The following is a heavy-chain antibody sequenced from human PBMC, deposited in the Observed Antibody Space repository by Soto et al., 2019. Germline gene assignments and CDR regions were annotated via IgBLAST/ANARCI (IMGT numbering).Heavy chain of an antibody. CDR1: GYIFTSYG. Sequence: QVQLVQSGAEVKKPGASVKVSCKASGYIFTSYGITWVRQAPGQGLEWMGWVSAYNGNTKYAQKLQSRVTMSTDTSTSTAYMERRSLRSDDTAVYYCTRGAGQGSGSYDWGQGTLVTVSS. D-gene: IGHD3-10*01. CDR2: VSAYNGNT. J-gene: IGHJ4*02. CDR3: TRGAGQGSGSYD. V-gene: IGHV1-18*01.